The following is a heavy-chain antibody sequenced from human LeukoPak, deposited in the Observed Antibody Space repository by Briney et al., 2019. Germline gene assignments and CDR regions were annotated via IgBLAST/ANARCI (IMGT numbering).Heavy chain of an antibody. J-gene: IGHJ4*02. D-gene: IGHD1-26*01. V-gene: IGHV3-74*01. Sequence: GGSLRLSCAASGFTFSSNWMHRVRQAPGKGLVWVSRINEDGSTTNYADSVKGRSTIFRGNAKNTLYLQMNSLRAEDTAVYYCVRDLGGRSGHWGQGTLVTVSS. CDR1: GFTFSSNW. CDR2: INEDGSTT. CDR3: VRDLGGRSGH.